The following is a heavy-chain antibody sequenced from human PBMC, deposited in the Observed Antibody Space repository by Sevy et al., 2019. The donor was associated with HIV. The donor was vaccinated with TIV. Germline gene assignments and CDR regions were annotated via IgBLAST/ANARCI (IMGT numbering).Heavy chain of an antibody. CDR1: GFSFSSYE. D-gene: IGHD4-17*01. J-gene: IGHJ4*02. Sequence: GGSLRLSCTASGFSFSSYEMNWVRQAPGKGLEWVSYITNSGSTIYYSDSVKGRFTISRDNAKNSLYLQMNGLRAEDTAVYYCARDLPPSATTVAHFDYWGRGTLVTVSS. CDR2: ITNSGSTI. CDR3: ARDLPPSATTVAHFDY. V-gene: IGHV3-48*03.